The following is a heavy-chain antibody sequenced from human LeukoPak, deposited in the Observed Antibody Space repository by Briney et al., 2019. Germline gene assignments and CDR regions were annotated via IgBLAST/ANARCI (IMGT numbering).Heavy chain of an antibody. CDR1: GGSISSYY. Sequence: PSETLSLTCTVSGGSISSYYWSWIRQPPGKGLEWIGYIYYSGSTNYNPSLKSRVTISVDTSKNQFSLKVTSVTAADTAVYYCARHVVAVGFDYWGQGTLVTVFS. CDR2: IYYSGST. CDR3: ARHVVAVGFDY. V-gene: IGHV4-59*08. J-gene: IGHJ4*02. D-gene: IGHD3-22*01.